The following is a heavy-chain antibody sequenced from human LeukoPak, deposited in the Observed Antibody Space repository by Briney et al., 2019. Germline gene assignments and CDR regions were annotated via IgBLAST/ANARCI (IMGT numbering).Heavy chain of an antibody. V-gene: IGHV3-21*01. CDR2: ISSSSSDI. CDR3: AGGVTTGDY. D-gene: IGHD4-17*01. Sequence: PGGSLRLSCAVSGFTFSNHKMDWVRQAPGKGLEWVSYISSSSSDIYYAGSVKGRFTISRDNTKNSLYLQMNRLRAEDTAVYYCAGGVTTGDYWGQGTLVTVSS. CDR1: GFTFSNHK. J-gene: IGHJ4*02.